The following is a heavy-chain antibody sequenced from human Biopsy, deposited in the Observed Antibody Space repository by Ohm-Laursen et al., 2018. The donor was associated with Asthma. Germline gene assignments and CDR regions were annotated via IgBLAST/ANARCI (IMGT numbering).Heavy chain of an antibody. CDR3: ARGDSSNWSHYYFDY. V-gene: IGHV3-53*01. CDR2: IYSGGPS. D-gene: IGHD3-22*01. CDR1: GFAVSRDH. J-gene: IGHJ4*02. Sequence: SLRLSCSASGFAVSRDHMFWVRQAPGKGLEWVSVIYSGGPSHTADSVRGRFTISRDCSKNTLYLQMHSLRAEDTAVYYCARGDSSNWSHYYFDYWGQGTLVTVSS.